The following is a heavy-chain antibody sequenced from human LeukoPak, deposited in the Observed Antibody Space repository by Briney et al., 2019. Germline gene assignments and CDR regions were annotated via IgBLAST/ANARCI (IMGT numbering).Heavy chain of an antibody. V-gene: IGHV3-30*03. CDR1: GFTLSSYG. Sequence: GGSLRLSCAASGFTLSSYGMHWVRQAPGKGLEWVAVISYDGSNKYYADSVKGRFTISRDKSKNTLYLQMNSLRAEDTAVYYCARVDCSSTSCSAGFDYWGQGTLVTVSS. CDR2: ISYDGSNK. D-gene: IGHD2-2*01. CDR3: ARVDCSSTSCSAGFDY. J-gene: IGHJ4*02.